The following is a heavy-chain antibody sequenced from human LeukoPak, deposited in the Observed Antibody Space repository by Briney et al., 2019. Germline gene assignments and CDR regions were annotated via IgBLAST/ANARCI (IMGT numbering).Heavy chain of an antibody. CDR3: AKHDPGCVVITNWFDP. CDR1: GFTFIAYA. Sequence: GGSLRLSCAASGFTFIAYAISWVRQAPGKGLEWVSAISGSGGITYYADSVKGRFTISRGNSKNTLYLQMNSLRAEDTAVYYCAKHDPGCVVITNWFDPWGQGTLVTVSS. CDR2: ISGSGGIT. J-gene: IGHJ5*02. D-gene: IGHD3-22*01. V-gene: IGHV3-23*01.